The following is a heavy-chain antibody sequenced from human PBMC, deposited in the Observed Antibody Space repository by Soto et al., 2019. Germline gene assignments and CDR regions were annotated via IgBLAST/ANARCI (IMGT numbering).Heavy chain of an antibody. V-gene: IGHV5-51*01. Sequence: GESLKISCKGSGYTFTSYWIGWVRQMPGEGLEWMGVIYPSDSDIRYSPSFQGKVTISADKSITTAYLQWSSLKAADSAMYYCVRSGTSSGRFSDYWGQGALVTVSS. J-gene: IGHJ4*02. D-gene: IGHD2-15*01. CDR3: VRSGTSSGRFSDY. CDR1: GYTFTSYW. CDR2: IYPSDSDI.